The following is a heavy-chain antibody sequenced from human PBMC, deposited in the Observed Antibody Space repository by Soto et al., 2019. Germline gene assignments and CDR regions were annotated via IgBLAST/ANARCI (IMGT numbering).Heavy chain of an antibody. D-gene: IGHD2-8*01. V-gene: IGHV5-51*01. CDR3: ARSLANGTYEAFAI. J-gene: IGHJ3*02. CDR1: GYNFNRYW. Sequence: GESLKISCKGSGYNFNRYWIGWVRQMPGKGLEWMGVIYPGDSDTRYSPSLQGQVTISADKSSSAAYLQWSSLQASDTATYYCARSLANGTYEAFAIWGQGTMVTVSS. CDR2: IYPGDSDT.